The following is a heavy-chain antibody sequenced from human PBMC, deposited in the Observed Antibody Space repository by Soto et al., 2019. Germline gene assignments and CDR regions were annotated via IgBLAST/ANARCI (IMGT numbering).Heavy chain of an antibody. CDR2: IIPILGIA. CDR3: ARGEPLPGASNYYYYMDV. V-gene: IGHV1-69*04. CDR1: GGTFSSYA. Sequence: SSVKVSCKASGGTFSSYAISWVRQAPGQGLEWMGRIIPILGIANYAQKFQGRVTITADKSTSTAYMELSSLRSEDTAVYYCARGEPLPGASNYYYYMDVWGKGTTVTVSS. D-gene: IGHD2-2*01. J-gene: IGHJ6*03.